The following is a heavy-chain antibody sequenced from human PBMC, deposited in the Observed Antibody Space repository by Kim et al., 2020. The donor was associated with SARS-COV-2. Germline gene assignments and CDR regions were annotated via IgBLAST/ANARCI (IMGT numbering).Heavy chain of an antibody. CDR1: GFTFSSFA. D-gene: IGHD3-16*01. CDR2: ISHDGSNE. J-gene: IGHJ3*01. Sequence: GGSLRLSCVASGFTFSSFAMHWVRQVPGKGLEWVAFISHDGSNEYYTDSVKGRLTISRDDSKNTLYLQMNSLKPEDTAVYYCARDDYAAADAFWGLRNDGVDVWGQGTLVTVSS. CDR3: ARDDYAAADAFWGLRNDGVDV. V-gene: IGHV3-30*14.